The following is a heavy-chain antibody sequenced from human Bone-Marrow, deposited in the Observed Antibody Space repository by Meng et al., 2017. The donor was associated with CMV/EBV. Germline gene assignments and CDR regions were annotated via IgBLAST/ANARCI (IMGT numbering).Heavy chain of an antibody. V-gene: IGHV3-15*01. J-gene: IGHJ4*02. CDR2: IKSKTDGGTT. D-gene: IGHD5-12*01. Sequence: GESLKISCAASGFTFSNAWMSWVRQAPGKGLGWVGRIKSKTDGGTTDYAAPVKGRFTISRDDSKNTLYLQMNSLKTEDTAVYYCTTEYSGYGSFDYWGQGTLVTVSS. CDR1: GFTFSNAW. CDR3: TTEYSGYGSFDY.